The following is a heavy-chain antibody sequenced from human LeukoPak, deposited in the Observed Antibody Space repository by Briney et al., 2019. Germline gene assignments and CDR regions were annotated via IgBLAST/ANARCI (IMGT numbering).Heavy chain of an antibody. V-gene: IGHV3-30-3*01. CDR2: ILYDGSNK. D-gene: IGHD2-15*01. J-gene: IGHJ3*02. CDR1: GFTFSSYA. Sequence: GKSVRLSCAASGFTFSSYAMHWVRQAPGKGLEWVAVILYDGSNKYYADSVKGRFTISRDNSKNTLYLQMNSLRAEDTAVYYCARDGYCSGGSCYSGDAFDIWGQGTMVTVSS. CDR3: ARDGYCSGGSCYSGDAFDI.